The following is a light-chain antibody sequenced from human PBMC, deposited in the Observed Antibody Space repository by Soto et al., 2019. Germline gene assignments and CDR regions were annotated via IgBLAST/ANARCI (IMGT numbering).Light chain of an antibody. J-gene: IGLJ2*01. CDR2: TNN. CDR1: SSNIGSNT. V-gene: IGLV1-44*01. Sequence: QSVLTQPPSASGTPGQRVTISCSGSSSNIGSNTVNWYQQLPGTAPKLLIYTNNHRPSGVPDRFSGSKSGTSASLAISGLQSEAEADYYCAAWDGSLDGVVFGGGTKLTVL. CDR3: AAWDGSLDGVV.